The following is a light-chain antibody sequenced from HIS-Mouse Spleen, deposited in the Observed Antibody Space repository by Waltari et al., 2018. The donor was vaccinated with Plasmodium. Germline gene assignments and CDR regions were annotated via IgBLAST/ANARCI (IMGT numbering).Light chain of an antibody. Sequence: QSALTQPPSASGSPGQSVTFPCTGPSSAVDGYNYVSWYQHTPGTSPKLMIYKVRKRPSGSPHRFAGSKSGNTAPLTVSGLQAEDDADYYCSSYAGSNNLVFGGGTKLTVL. J-gene: IGLJ2*01. CDR2: KVR. CDR1: SSAVDGYNY. CDR3: SSYAGSNNLV. V-gene: IGLV2-8*01.